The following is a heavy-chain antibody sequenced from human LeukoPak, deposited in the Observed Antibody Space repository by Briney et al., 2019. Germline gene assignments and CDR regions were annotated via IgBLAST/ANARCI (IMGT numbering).Heavy chain of an antibody. CDR3: AKDKRDFYYFRVVGSFDY. CDR1: GFTFSSYS. CDR2: ISSSSSYI. V-gene: IGHV3-21*01. Sequence: GGSLGLSCAASGFTFSSYSMNWVRQAPGKGLEWVSSISSSSSYIYYADSVKGRFTISRDNAKNSLYLQMNSLRAEDTAVYYCAKDKRDFYYFRVVGSFDYWGQGTLVTVSS. J-gene: IGHJ4*02. D-gene: IGHD3-22*01.